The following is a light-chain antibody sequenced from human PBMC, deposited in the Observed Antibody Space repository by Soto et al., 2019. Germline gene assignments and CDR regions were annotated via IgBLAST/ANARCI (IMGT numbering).Light chain of an antibody. CDR3: SSYTPSITV. CDR2: EVT. CDR1: SSDVGGYDY. Sequence: QSALTQPASVSGSPGQSITISCTGTSSDVGGYDYVSWYQQHPGKAPKLIIYEVTNRPSGVSNRFSGSKSGNTASLTISGLQAEDEADYFCSSYTPSITVFGTGTKLPS. V-gene: IGLV2-14*01. J-gene: IGLJ1*01.